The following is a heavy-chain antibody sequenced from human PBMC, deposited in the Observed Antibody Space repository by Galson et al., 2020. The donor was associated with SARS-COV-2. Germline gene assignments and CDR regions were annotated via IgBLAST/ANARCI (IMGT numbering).Heavy chain of an antibody. V-gene: IGHV3-48*02. D-gene: IGHD6-19*01. CDR1: GFTFSSFD. J-gene: IGHJ3*02. Sequence: EGSLRLYCAASGFTFSSFDMNWVRQDPGQGLEWVSYISGITGVMYYADSLKGRFTISRDNAKNSLSLQMNSLRDEDTGVYYCARDVGAGWSLEMWGQGTMVTVYS. CDR2: ISGITGVM. CDR3: ARDVGAGWSLEM.